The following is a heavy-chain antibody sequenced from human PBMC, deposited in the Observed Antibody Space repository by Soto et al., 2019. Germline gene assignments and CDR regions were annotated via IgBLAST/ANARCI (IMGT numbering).Heavy chain of an antibody. CDR3: ARDVLRGYSGYDAGGFDY. J-gene: IGHJ4*02. Sequence: QVQLVESGGGVVQPGRSLRLSCAASGFTFSSYGMHWVRQAPGKGLEWVAVIWYDGSNKYYADSVKGRFTISRDNSKNTLYLQMKSLRAEDTAVYYCARDVLRGYSGYDAGGFDYWGQGTLVTVSS. CDR1: GFTFSSYG. CDR2: IWYDGSNK. V-gene: IGHV3-33*01. D-gene: IGHD5-12*01.